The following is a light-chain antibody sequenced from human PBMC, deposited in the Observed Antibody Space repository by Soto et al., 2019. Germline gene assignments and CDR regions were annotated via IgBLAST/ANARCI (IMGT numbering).Light chain of an antibody. CDR2: DAS. Sequence: IVLTQSPATLSLSPGERATLSCRASQSVSNFLSWYLQRPVQAPRLLIFDASKRAAGVPARFSGSGSGTDFTLTISILEPEDFAVYYCQQRSSWPITFGQGTRLE. CDR1: QSVSNF. CDR3: QQRSSWPIT. V-gene: IGKV3-11*01. J-gene: IGKJ5*01.